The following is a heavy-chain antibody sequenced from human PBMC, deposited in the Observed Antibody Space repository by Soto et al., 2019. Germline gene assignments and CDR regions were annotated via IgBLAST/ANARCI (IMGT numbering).Heavy chain of an antibody. CDR2: IDPSDSYT. V-gene: IGHV5-10-1*01. D-gene: IGHD6-13*01. CDR1: GYSFTSYW. CDR3: ARHDPYSSSWYEDYYYYGMDV. Sequence: GADLRIPFKGSGYSFTSYWISWVRQMPGKGLEWMGRIDPSDSYTNYSPSFQGHVTISADKSISTAYLQWSSLKASDTAMYYCARHDPYSSSWYEDYYYYGMDVWGQGTTVTVSS. J-gene: IGHJ6*02.